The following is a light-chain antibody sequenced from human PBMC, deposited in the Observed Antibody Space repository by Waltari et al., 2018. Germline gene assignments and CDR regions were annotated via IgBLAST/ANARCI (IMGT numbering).Light chain of an antibody. J-gene: IGKJ1*01. CDR1: QSVSTN. Sequence: IVLTQSPVILSLSPGERATLSCRASQSVSTNLAWYQQRLGQAPRLPLYGASNRATDTPPRFSGSGSGTDFTLTISSLEPEDFAVYYCQQRSSLSCTFGQGTKVEIK. CDR2: GAS. V-gene: IGKV3-11*01. CDR3: QQRSSLSCT.